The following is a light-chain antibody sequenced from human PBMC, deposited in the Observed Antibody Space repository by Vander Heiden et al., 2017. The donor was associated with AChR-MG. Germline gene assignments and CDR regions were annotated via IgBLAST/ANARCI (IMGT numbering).Light chain of an antibody. Sequence: EIVMTQSPATLSVSPGERATLSCRASQTVTSNLAWYQQKPGQAPRLVIYGASTRATDIPARFSGSGSGTEFTLTISSLQSEDFAVYYCQQDNNWPLTFRGGTEVEI. CDR3: QQDNNWPLT. V-gene: IGKV3-15*01. CDR1: QTVTSN. J-gene: IGKJ4*01. CDR2: GAS.